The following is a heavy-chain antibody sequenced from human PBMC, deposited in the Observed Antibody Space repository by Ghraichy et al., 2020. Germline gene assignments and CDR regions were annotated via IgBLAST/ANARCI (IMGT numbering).Heavy chain of an antibody. V-gene: IGHV4-59*08. D-gene: IGHD1-14*01. CDR3: ARHESSGGGIDAY. CDR2: VYYTGST. J-gene: IGHJ4*02. Sequence: SETLSLTCTVSGGSISSYYWTWIRQPPGKGLEWIGYVYYTGSTTYNPSLRSRLTISVDTSTNQISLKLTSVTAADTAVYYCARHESSGGGIDAYWGQGTLVTVSS. CDR1: GGSISSYY.